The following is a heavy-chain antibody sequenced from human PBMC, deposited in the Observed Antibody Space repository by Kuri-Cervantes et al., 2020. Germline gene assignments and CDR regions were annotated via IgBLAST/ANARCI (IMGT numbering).Heavy chain of an antibody. CDR1: GFTFSSYG. CDR3: ARDLFGYYYYYMDV. J-gene: IGHJ6*03. Sequence: GESLKISCAASGFTFSSYGMHWVRQAPGKGLEWVAVIWYDGSNKYYAGSVKGRFTISRDNAKNSLYLQMNSLRAEDTAVYYCARDLFGYYYYYMDVWGKGTTVTVSS. V-gene: IGHV3-33*01. CDR2: IWYDGSNK. D-gene: IGHD3-3*01.